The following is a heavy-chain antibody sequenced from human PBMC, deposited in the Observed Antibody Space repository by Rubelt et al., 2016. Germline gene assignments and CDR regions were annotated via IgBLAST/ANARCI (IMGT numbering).Heavy chain of an antibody. CDR1: GGTFSSYA. D-gene: IGHD3-3*01. J-gene: IGHJ5*02. CDR3: ATGGDFGVVIPNWFDP. Sequence: QVQLVQSGAEVKKPGSSVKVSCKASGGTFSSYAISWVRQAPGQGLEWMGGIIPIFGTANYAQKFQGRVTITADESTSTAYRERSSLRSEDTAVYYCATGGDFGVVIPNWFDPWGQGTLVTVSS. V-gene: IGHV1-69*01. CDR2: IIPIFGTA.